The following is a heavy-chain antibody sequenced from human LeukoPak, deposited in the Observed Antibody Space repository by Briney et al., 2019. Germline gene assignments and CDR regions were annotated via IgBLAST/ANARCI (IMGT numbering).Heavy chain of an antibody. CDR1: GYTFINHG. CDR3: ARGLAVAGTGNWFDP. Sequence: VASVKVSCKASGYTFINHGVTWVRQAPGQGLEWMGRITVYNGDTKSAQKFQGRVTITADESTSTAYMELSSLRSEDTAVYYCARGLAVAGTGNWFDPWGQGTLVTVSS. V-gene: IGHV1-18*01. D-gene: IGHD6-19*01. CDR2: ITVYNGDT. J-gene: IGHJ5*02.